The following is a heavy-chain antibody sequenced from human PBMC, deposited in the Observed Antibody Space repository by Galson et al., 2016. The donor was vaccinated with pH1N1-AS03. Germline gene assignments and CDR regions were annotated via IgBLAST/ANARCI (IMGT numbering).Heavy chain of an antibody. CDR2: IQYDESYR. V-gene: IGHV3-30*02. CDR3: VKESPKEAGDY. J-gene: IGHJ4*02. Sequence: SLRLSCAASGFTLSGYGMHWVRQAPGKGPEWVAFIQYDESYRNYADSVKGRFSISRDISKNTLYLQVNSLRVEDTAMFYCVKESPKEAGDYWGRGVTVTVSS. CDR1: GFTLSGYG.